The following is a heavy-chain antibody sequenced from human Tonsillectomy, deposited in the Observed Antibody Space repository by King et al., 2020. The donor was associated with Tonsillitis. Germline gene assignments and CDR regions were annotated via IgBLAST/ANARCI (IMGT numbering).Heavy chain of an antibody. CDR1: GGTFSSYA. V-gene: IGHV1-69*01. D-gene: IGHD1-26*01. CDR3: AGDSIPEGGSYGNAFDI. Sequence: QLVQSGAEVKKPGSSVKVSCKASGGTFSSYAISWVRQAPGQGLEWMGGIIPIFGTANYAQKFQGRVTITADESTSTAYMELSSLRSEDTAVYYCAGDSIPEGGSYGNAFDIWGQGTMVTVSS. J-gene: IGHJ3*02. CDR2: IIPIFGTA.